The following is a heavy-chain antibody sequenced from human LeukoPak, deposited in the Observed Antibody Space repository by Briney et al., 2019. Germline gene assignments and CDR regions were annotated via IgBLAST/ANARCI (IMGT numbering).Heavy chain of an antibody. CDR3: ARDRSNSDY. Sequence: ASVKASCKASGYTFRNNGISWVRQAPGQGLEWMGWIRVDSGHTNYAQKFQGRVTMTRDTFTRTVYMELRSLTSDDTAVYYCARDRSNSDYWGQGTLVTVPS. V-gene: IGHV1-18*01. CDR1: GYTFRNNG. D-gene: IGHD1-26*01. J-gene: IGHJ4*02. CDR2: IRVDSGHT.